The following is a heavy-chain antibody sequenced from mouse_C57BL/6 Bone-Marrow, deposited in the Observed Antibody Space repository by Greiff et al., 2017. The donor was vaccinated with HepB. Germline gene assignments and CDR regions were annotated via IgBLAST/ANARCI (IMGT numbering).Heavy chain of an antibody. CDR3: ARDTDNGWFAY. Sequence: QVQLQQPGAELVRPGTSVKLSCKASGYTFTSYWMHWVKQRPGQGLEWIGVIDPSDSYTNYNQKFKGKATLTVDTSTSTAYMQLSSLTSEYSAVYYCARDTDNGWFAYWGQGTVVTVSA. CDR2: IDPSDSYT. CDR1: GYTFTSYW. V-gene: IGHV1-59*01. J-gene: IGHJ3*01. D-gene: IGHD1-1*01.